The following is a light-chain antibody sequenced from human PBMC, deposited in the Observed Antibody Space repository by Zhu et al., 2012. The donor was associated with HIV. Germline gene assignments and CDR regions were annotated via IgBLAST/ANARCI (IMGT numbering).Light chain of an antibody. CDR2: SAS. CDR3: QHYVPSPMYT. V-gene: IGKV3-20*01. CDR1: QTVSRNY. J-gene: IGKJ2*01. Sequence: EIVLTQSPGTLSLSPGERATLSCRASQTVSRNYLAWYQQKPGQPPRLLIYSASRRVTGIPDRFSGSGSGTDFTLTISRLEPEDFAVYYCQHYVPSPMYTFGQGTKAGD.